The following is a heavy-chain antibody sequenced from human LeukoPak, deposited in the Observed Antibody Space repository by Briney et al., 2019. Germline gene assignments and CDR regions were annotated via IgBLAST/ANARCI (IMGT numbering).Heavy chain of an antibody. V-gene: IGHV1-2*02. J-gene: IGHJ4*02. CDR2: INPNSGGT. Sequence: ASVKVSCKASGYTFTGYYMHWVRQAPGQGLEWMGWINPNSGGTNYAQKFQDRVTMTRDTSISTAYMELSRLRSDDTAVYYCAKESIAAAGTPNFDYWGQGTLVTVSS. CDR1: GYTFTGYY. D-gene: IGHD6-13*01. CDR3: AKESIAAAGTPNFDY.